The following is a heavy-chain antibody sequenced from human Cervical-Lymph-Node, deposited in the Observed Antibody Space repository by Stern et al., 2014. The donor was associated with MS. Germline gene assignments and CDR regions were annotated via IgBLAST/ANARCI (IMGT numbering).Heavy chain of an antibody. CDR3: ARGRGGNYRYYFDY. V-gene: IGHV3-21*01. CDR1: GFTFSSYS. CDR2: ISSGGSYI. D-gene: IGHD4-23*01. J-gene: IGHJ4*02. Sequence: EVQLLESGGGLVKPGGSLRLSCAASGFTFSSYSMNWVRPAPGKGLEWVASISSGGSYIYYADSLKGRFTISRDNAKNSLYLQMNSLRAEDTAVYYCARGRGGNYRYYFDYWGQGTLVTVSS.